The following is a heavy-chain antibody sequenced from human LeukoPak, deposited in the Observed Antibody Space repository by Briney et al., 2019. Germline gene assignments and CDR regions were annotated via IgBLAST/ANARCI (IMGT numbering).Heavy chain of an antibody. Sequence: SPSETLSLTCTVSGYSISSGYYWGWIRQPPGRGLEWIGSMYQSGSTYYNPSLKSRVTISVDTSKNQFSLKLSSVTAADTAVYYCARVRTLTYSSGYYNWFDPWGQGTLVTVSS. D-gene: IGHD6-19*01. V-gene: IGHV4-38-2*02. CDR1: GYSISSGYY. CDR3: ARVRTLTYSSGYYNWFDP. J-gene: IGHJ5*02. CDR2: MYQSGST.